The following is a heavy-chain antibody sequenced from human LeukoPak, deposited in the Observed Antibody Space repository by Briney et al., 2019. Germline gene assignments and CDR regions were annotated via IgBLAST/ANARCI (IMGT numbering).Heavy chain of an antibody. CDR1: GGSISSSSYY. J-gene: IGHJ4*02. Sequence: SETLSLTCTVSGGSISSSSYYWGWIRQPPGKGLEWIGYIYHSGSTYYNPSLKSRVTISVDRSKNQFSLKLSSVTAADTAVYYCASRRAVTTSFDYWGQGTLVTVSS. V-gene: IGHV4-39*07. CDR2: IYHSGST. D-gene: IGHD4-17*01. CDR3: ASRRAVTTSFDY.